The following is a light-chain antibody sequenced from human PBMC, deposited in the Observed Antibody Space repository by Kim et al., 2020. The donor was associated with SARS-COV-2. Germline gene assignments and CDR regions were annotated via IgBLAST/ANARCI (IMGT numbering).Light chain of an antibody. J-gene: IGKJ5*01. CDR1: QSGLSSSSNKNY. CDR3: QQYYTTAIT. Sequence: TITCKYSQSGLSSSSNKNYLGWHQQQPVQAPRLLIDGASSRKSGVPDRFGGSVSGTDFTLTISRLQAEDVAVYYCQQYYTTAITFGQGTRVEI. V-gene: IGKV4-1*01. CDR2: GAS.